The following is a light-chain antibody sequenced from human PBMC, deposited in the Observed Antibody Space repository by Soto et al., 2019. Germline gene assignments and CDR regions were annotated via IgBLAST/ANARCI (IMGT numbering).Light chain of an antibody. CDR2: GAS. CDR3: QQRINWPLT. V-gene: IGKV3-11*01. CDR1: QSLSTY. J-gene: IGKJ5*01. Sequence: EIVLTQSPATLSLSPGERATLTCRASQSLSTYLAWYQQKPGQAPSLLIYGASNRATGIPARFSGSGSGTDFTLTISSLEPEDLAVYYCQQRINWPLTFGQGTRLEIK.